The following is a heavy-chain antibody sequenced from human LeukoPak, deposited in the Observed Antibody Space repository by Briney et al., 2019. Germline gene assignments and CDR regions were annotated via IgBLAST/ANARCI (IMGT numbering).Heavy chain of an antibody. D-gene: IGHD5-18*01. CDR3: ARDSDPSFYGYDY. CDR2: ISSSSSYI. CDR1: GFTFSSYS. V-gene: IGHV3-21*01. J-gene: IGHJ4*02. Sequence: PGGSLRLSCAASGFTFSSYSMNWVRQAPGKGLEWVSSISSSSSYIYYADSVKGRFTISRDNAKNSLYLQMNSLRAEDTAVYYCARDSDPSFYGYDYWGQGTLVTVSS.